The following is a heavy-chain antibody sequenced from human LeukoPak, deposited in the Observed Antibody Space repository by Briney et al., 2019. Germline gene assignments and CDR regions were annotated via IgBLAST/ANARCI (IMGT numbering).Heavy chain of an antibody. V-gene: IGHV4-59*05. Sequence: SETLSLTCTVSGGSISTYYWSWIRQPPGKGLEWIGSIYYSGSTYYNPSLKSRVTISVDTSKNQFSLKLSSVTAADTAMYYCAAQIAVAARNWFDPWGQGTLVTVSS. D-gene: IGHD6-19*01. CDR3: AAQIAVAARNWFDP. J-gene: IGHJ5*02. CDR1: GGSISTYY. CDR2: IYYSGST.